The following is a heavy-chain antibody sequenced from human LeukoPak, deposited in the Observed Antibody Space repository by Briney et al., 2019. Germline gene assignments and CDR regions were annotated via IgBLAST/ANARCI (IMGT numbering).Heavy chain of an antibody. Sequence: SETLSLTCTVPGYSISSGYYWGWIRQPPGKGLEWIGSIYHSGSTYYNPSLKSRVTISVDTSKNQFSLKLSSVTAADTAVYYCAREVNGDSSSSVHYYYYYYMDVWGKGTTVTVSS. CDR1: GYSISSGYY. V-gene: IGHV4-38-2*02. CDR2: IYHSGST. D-gene: IGHD6-6*01. CDR3: AREVNGDSSSSVHYYYYYYMDV. J-gene: IGHJ6*03.